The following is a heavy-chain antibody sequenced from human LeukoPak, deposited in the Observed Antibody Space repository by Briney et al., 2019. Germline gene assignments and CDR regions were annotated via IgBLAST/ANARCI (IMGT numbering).Heavy chain of an antibody. J-gene: IGHJ4*02. Sequence: PSETQSLTCTVSGDSFSSSGYYWVWIRQPPGKGLEWVGTVSYSGSTYYNPSLKSRVTTSADTPKRQFSLRLSSVTAADTAVYYCARQVVPGYYDYWGQGTLVSVSS. CDR1: GDSFSSSGYY. V-gene: IGHV4-39*01. CDR2: VSYSGST. CDR3: ARQVVPGYYDY. D-gene: IGHD2-21*01.